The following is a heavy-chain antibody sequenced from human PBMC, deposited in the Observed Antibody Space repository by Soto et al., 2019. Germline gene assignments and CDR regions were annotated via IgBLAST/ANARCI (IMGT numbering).Heavy chain of an antibody. CDR1: GGSISSYY. CDR3: ARRVVGTMSYYFDY. V-gene: IGHV4-59*01. Sequence: SETLSLTCTVSGGSISSYYWSWIRQPPGKGLEWIGDIYYSGSTNFNPSLKSRVTISVDTSKNQFSLKLSSVTAADTAVYYCARRVVGTMSYYFDYWGQGTLVTVSS. D-gene: IGHD1-26*01. CDR2: IYYSGST. J-gene: IGHJ4*02.